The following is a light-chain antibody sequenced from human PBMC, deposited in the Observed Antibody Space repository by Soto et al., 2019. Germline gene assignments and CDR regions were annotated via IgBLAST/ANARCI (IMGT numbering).Light chain of an antibody. Sequence: IQLTQSPSSLSASVVDRVTITCRSSQGISSYLAWYQQKPEKAPKLLIYGASTLQSGVPARFSGSGSGTDFTLTINSLQPEDFATYYCQQISSYPRLNFGGGTKVDIK. V-gene: IGKV1-9*01. CDR2: GAS. CDR3: QQISSYPRLN. CDR1: QGISSY. J-gene: IGKJ4*01.